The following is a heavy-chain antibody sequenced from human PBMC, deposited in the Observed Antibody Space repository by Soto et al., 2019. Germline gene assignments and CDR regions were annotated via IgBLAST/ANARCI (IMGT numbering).Heavy chain of an antibody. D-gene: IGHD3-10*01. J-gene: IGHJ6*01. CDR1: GYSFTQYA. Sequence: GASVKVSCKASGYSFTQYAIHWVRQAPGRSLEWLGWIHPANGNTKYSQKFQGRVTFTRDTSATTAYMELSSLRSEDAGLYYCARDKITPGGHFFQFGRDGRGQRTTVTVSS. V-gene: IGHV1-3*01. CDR2: IHPANGNT. CDR3: ARDKITPGGHFFQFGRDG.